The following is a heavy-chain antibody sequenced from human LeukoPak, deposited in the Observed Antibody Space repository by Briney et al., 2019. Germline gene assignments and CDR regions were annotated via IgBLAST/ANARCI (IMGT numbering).Heavy chain of an antibody. CDR1: GGSFSSTTYY. CDR2: VYYSGST. Sequence: TSETLSLTCTVSGGSFSSTTYYWGWIRQPPGKGLEWIGSVYYSGSTYYIQSLKSRVTISVDTSKNQFSLKLTSVTAADTAVYYCARQYYDSSGYYPWYFDYWGQGTLVTVSS. J-gene: IGHJ4*02. V-gene: IGHV4-39*01. D-gene: IGHD3-22*01. CDR3: ARQYYDSSGYYPWYFDY.